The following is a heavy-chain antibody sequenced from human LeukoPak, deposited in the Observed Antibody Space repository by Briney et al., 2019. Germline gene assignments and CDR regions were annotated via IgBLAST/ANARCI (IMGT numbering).Heavy chain of an antibody. Sequence: SETLSLTCAVYGGSFSGYHWNWIRQPPGKGLDWIGEINHSGSTYYNPSLKSRVTMSVDTSKNQFYLKLTSVTAADTAVYYCARHPHDSSGYPYYFDYWGQGTLVTVSS. J-gene: IGHJ4*02. D-gene: IGHD3-22*01. CDR3: ARHPHDSSGYPYYFDY. CDR2: INHSGST. V-gene: IGHV4-34*10. CDR1: GGSFSGYH.